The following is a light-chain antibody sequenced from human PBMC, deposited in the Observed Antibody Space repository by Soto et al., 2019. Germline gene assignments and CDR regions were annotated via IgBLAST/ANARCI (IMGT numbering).Light chain of an antibody. CDR2: RTS. J-gene: IGKJ1*01. V-gene: IGKV1-5*03. Sequence: DIQMTQSPSTLSASVGDRVTITCRASQSISNWLAWYQQKPGKAPKLLIYRTSALERGVPSRFTGSGSGTEFTLTIGRLEPEDFAVYFCQGYGSSPRTFGQGTKVDIK. CDR3: QGYGSSPRT. CDR1: QSISNW.